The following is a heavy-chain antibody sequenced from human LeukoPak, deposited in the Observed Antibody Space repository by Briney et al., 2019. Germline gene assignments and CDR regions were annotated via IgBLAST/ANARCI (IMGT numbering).Heavy chain of an antibody. Sequence: ASVKVSCKASGYTFTGYYMHWVRQAPGQGLEWMGWINPNSGGTNYAQKFQGWVTMTRDTSVSTAYMELSRLRSDDTAVYYCARSNTMVRGVAFDVWGQGTMVTVSS. CDR2: INPNSGGT. V-gene: IGHV1-2*04. CDR1: GYTFTGYY. CDR3: ARSNTMVRGVAFDV. D-gene: IGHD3-10*01. J-gene: IGHJ3*01.